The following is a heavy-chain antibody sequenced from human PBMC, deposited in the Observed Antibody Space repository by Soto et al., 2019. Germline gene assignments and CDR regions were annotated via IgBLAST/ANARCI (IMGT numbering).Heavy chain of an antibody. D-gene: IGHD6-13*01. CDR2: ISGSGGST. J-gene: IGHJ5*02. CDR1: GFTFSSYA. CDR3: AKDTYSSSWYSSNWFDP. V-gene: IGHV3-23*01. Sequence: GGSLRLSCAASGFTFSSYAMSWVRQAPGKGLEWVSAISGSGGSTYYADSVKGRFTISRDNSKNTLYLQMNSLRAEDTAVYYCAKDTYSSSWYSSNWFDPWGQGTLVTVSS.